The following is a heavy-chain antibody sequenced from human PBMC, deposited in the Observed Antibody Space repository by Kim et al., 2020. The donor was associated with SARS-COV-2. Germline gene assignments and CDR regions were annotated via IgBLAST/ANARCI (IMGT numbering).Heavy chain of an antibody. CDR3: SKDRELLYLCYCGMDV. J-gene: IGHJ6*02. D-gene: IGHD1-26*01. Sequence: GGSLRLSCAASGFTFSSYGMHWVRQAPGKGLEWVAVISYDGSNKYYADSVKGRFTISRDNSKNTLYLQMNSLGAEDAAVYYCSKDRELLYLCYCGMDVWGQENTVTVSS. CDR2: ISYDGSNK. CDR1: GFTFSSYG. V-gene: IGHV3-30*18.